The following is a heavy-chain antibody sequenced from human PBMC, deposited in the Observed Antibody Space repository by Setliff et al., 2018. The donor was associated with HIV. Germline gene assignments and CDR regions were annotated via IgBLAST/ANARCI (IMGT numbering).Heavy chain of an antibody. CDR1: GYTFSSYG. V-gene: IGHV1-3*01. Sequence: GVSVKVSCKASGYTFSSYGISWVRQAPGQRLEWMGWINAGNGNTKYSQKFQGRVTISRDTSASTVYMELNSLRSEDTAIYYCARDIGSVWHNWFDPWGQGTLVTVSS. CDR2: INAGNGNT. J-gene: IGHJ5*02. CDR3: ARDIGSVWHNWFDP. D-gene: IGHD6-19*01.